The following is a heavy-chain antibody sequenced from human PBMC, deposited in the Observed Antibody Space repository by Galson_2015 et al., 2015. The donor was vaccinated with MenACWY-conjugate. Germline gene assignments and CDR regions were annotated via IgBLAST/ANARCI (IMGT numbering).Heavy chain of an antibody. CDR1: GFTFSSYC. CDR3: ARDYTYYDSSGPDDAFDF. J-gene: IGHJ3*01. Sequence: SLRLSCAASGFTFSSYCMNWVRQAPGKGLEWVSSISSSSSYIYYADSVKGRFTISRDNAKNSLYLQMNSLRAEDTAVYYCARDYTYYDSSGPDDAFDFWGQGTMVTVSS. D-gene: IGHD3-22*01. V-gene: IGHV3-21*01. CDR2: ISSSSSYI.